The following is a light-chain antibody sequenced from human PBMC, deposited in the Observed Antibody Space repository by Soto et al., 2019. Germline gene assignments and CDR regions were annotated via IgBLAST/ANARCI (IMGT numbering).Light chain of an antibody. CDR1: QRVSSSY. Sequence: EIVLTHSPDTLSLSPGESATLSCRASQRVSSSYLAWYQQKPGQAPRLLIYGASSRATGIPDRFSGSGSGTDFTLTISRLEPEDFAVFYCQQYDNSITFGQGTRLEIE. J-gene: IGKJ5*01. CDR3: QQYDNSIT. CDR2: GAS. V-gene: IGKV3-20*01.